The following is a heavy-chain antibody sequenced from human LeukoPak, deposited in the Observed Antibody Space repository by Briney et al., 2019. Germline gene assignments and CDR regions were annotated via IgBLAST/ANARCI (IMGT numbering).Heavy chain of an antibody. CDR2: IKEDGSEQ. CDR3: VRETQSGITDFDY. CDR1: VFSFGGHW. Sequence: GGALRLSCVPPVFSFGGHWMTWGRRAPGGGGGWVANIKEDGSEQYYPESVNGRFTISSDNANNILYLQLNSVRAEDTAVYYCVRETQSGITDFDYWGQGTPVTVSS. V-gene: IGHV3-7*01. D-gene: IGHD1-14*01. J-gene: IGHJ4*02.